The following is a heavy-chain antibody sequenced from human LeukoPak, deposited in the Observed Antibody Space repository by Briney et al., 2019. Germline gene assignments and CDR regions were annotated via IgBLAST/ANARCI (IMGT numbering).Heavy chain of an antibody. V-gene: IGHV3-7*01. J-gene: IGHJ4*02. Sequence: PGGSLRLSCAASGFTFSSYWMGWVRQAPGKRLEWVANMNIDGSEKYYADSVKGRFTISRDNARNSAYLQMNSLRVEDTAVYYCARDPVEWELLLDYWGQGTLVTVSS. CDR2: MNIDGSEK. CDR1: GFTFSSYW. CDR3: ARDPVEWELLLDY. D-gene: IGHD1-26*01.